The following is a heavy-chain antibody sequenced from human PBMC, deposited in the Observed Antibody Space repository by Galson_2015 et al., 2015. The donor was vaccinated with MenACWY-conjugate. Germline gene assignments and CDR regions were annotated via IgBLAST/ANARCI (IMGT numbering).Heavy chain of an antibody. CDR3: AKVMLVGGSDGFDI. D-gene: IGHD2-15*01. V-gene: IGHV1-46*01. CDR2: ISPIAGIT. CDR1: GYIFTLYY. J-gene: IGHJ3*02. Sequence: SVKVSCKASGYIFTLYYIHWVRQAPGQGLEWMGTISPIAGITHYAQKFQGRVSMNRDTSTSTVYMELSSLKSDDTAVYYCAKVMLVGGSDGFDIWGQGTMVTVSS.